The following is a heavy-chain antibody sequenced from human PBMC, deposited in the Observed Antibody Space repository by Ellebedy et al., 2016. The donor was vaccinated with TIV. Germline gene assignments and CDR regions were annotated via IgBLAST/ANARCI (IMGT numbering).Heavy chain of an antibody. V-gene: IGHV3-7*03. J-gene: IGHJ4*02. CDR3: AKDREVGAPYYFDY. D-gene: IGHD1-26*01. CDR2: IKQDGSEK. Sequence: GESLKISXAASGFTFSSYWMSWVRQAPGKGLEWVANIKQDGSEKYYVDSVKGRFTISRDNSKNTLYLQMNSLRAEDTAVYYCAKDREVGAPYYFDYWGQGTLVTVSS. CDR1: GFTFSSYW.